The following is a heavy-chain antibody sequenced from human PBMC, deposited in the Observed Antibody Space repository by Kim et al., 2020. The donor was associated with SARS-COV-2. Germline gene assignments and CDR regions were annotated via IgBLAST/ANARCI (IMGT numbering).Heavy chain of an antibody. J-gene: IGHJ4*02. CDR3: ARAKYYEKLYGSGSYDY. V-gene: IGHV3-21*01. CDR1: GFTFSSYS. Sequence: GGSLRLSCAASGFTFSSYSMNWVRQAPGKGLEWVSYISSSSSYIYYADSVKGRFTISRDNAKNSLYLQMNSLRAEDTAVYYCARAKYYEKLYGSGSYDYWGQGTLVTVSS. D-gene: IGHD3-10*01. CDR2: ISSSSSYI.